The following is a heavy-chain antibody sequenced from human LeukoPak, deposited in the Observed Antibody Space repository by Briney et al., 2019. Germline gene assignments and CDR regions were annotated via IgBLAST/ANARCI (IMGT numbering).Heavy chain of an antibody. CDR3: AKVAVTTSVGDY. V-gene: IGHV3-30-3*01. J-gene: IGHJ4*02. CDR2: ISYDGSNK. Sequence: GGSLRLSCAASGFTFRNYAMHWVRQAPGKGLEWVAVISYDGSNKYYADSVKGRFTISRDNSKNTLYLQMNSLRAEDTAVYYCAKVAVTTSVGDYWGQGTLVTVSS. CDR1: GFTFRNYA. D-gene: IGHD4-17*01.